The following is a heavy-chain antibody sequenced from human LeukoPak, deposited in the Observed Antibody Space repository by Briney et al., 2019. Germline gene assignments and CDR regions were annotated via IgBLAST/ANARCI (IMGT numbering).Heavy chain of an antibody. V-gene: IGHV4-30-4*08. Sequence: PSQTLSLTCTVSGGSISSGDYYWSWIRQPPGKGLEWIGYIYYSGSTYYNPSLKSRVTISVDTSKNQFSLKLTSVTAADTAVYYCARGEVLPAAPGHHWGQGTLVIVSS. CDR3: ARGEVLPAAPGHH. CDR2: IYYSGST. D-gene: IGHD2-2*01. CDR1: GGSISSGDYY. J-gene: IGHJ5*02.